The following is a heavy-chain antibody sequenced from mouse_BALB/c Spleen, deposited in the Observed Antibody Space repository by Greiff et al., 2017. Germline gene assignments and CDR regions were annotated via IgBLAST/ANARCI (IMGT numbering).Heavy chain of an antibody. Sequence: EVQLVESGGGLVQPGGSRKLSCAASGFTFSSFGMHWVRQAPEKGLEWVAYISSGSSTIYYADTVKGRFTISRDNPKNTLFLQMTSLRSEDTAMYYCARCLDSSGSFAYWGQGTLVTVSA. D-gene: IGHD3-2*01. J-gene: IGHJ3*01. CDR1: GFTFSSFG. CDR3: ARCLDSSGSFAY. CDR2: ISSGSSTI. V-gene: IGHV5-17*02.